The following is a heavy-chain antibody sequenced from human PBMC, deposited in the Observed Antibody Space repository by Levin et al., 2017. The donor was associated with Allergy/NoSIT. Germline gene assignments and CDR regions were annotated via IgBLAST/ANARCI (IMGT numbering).Heavy chain of an antibody. V-gene: IGHV3-30*18. J-gene: IGHJ4*02. CDR1: GFTFSSYG. Sequence: PGGSLRLSCAASGFTFSSYGMHWVRQAPGKGLEWVAVISYDGSNKYYADSVKGRFTISRDNSKNTLYLQMNSLRAEDTAVYYCAKDGPRQRQWLVRYFDYWGQGTLVTVSS. D-gene: IGHD6-19*01. CDR2: ISYDGSNK. CDR3: AKDGPRQRQWLVRYFDY.